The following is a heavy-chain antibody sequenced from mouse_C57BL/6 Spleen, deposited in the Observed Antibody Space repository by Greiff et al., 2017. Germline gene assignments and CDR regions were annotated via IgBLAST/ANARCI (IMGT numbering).Heavy chain of an antibody. CDR1: GFTFTDYY. CDR3: ARLYGNYVWYFDV. V-gene: IGHV7-3*01. Sequence: EVMLVESGGGLVQPGGSLSLSCAASGFTFTDYYMSWVRQPPGKALEWLGFIRNKANGYTTEYSASVKGRFTISRANSQSILYLQMNALRAEDSATYYCARLYGNYVWYFDVWGTGTTVTVSS. CDR2: IRNKANGYTT. J-gene: IGHJ1*03. D-gene: IGHD2-1*01.